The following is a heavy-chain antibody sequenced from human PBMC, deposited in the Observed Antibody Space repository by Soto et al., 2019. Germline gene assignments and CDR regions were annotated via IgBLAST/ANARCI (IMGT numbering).Heavy chain of an antibody. CDR2: ISGSGVST. Sequence: PGGSLRLSCAASGFTFSSYAMSWVRQASGKGLEWVSAISGSGVSTYYADSVKGRFTISRDNSKNTLYLQMISLRAEDTAVYYCARDYLYTGEFDYWGQGTLVTVSS. CDR3: ARDYLYTGEFDY. J-gene: IGHJ4*02. CDR1: GFTFSSYA. V-gene: IGHV3-23*01. D-gene: IGHD3-16*01.